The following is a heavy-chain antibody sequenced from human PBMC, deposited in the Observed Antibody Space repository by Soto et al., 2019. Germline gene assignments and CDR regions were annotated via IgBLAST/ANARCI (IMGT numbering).Heavy chain of an antibody. D-gene: IGHD3-22*01. V-gene: IGHV5-51*01. Sequence: LKISCKGSGHIFSNYWIGWVRQMPGKGLEWMGIIYPGDSDTRYSPSFQGQVTITVDKSINTAYLQWSRLKASDTAIYYCARQRLWGTSGYYYFENWGQGTLVTVSS. J-gene: IGHJ4*02. CDR1: GHIFSNYW. CDR3: ARQRLWGTSGYYYFEN. CDR2: IYPGDSDT.